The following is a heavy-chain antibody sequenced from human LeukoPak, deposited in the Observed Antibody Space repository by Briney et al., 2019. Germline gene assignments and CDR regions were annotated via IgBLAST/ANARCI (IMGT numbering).Heavy chain of an antibody. J-gene: IGHJ4*02. CDR2: ISSSGSTI. D-gene: IGHD3-22*01. CDR3: AKSSGYYHDSSGYAPFDY. Sequence: GGSLRLSCAASGFTFSSYEMNWVRQAPGKGLEWVSYISSSGSTIYYADSVKGRFTISRDNSKNSLYLQMNSLRAEDTALYYCAKSSGYYHDSSGYAPFDYWGQGTLVTVSS. CDR1: GFTFSSYE. V-gene: IGHV3-48*03.